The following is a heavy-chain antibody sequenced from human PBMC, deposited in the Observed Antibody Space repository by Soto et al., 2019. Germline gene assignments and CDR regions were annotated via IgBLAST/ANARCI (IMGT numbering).Heavy chain of an antibody. V-gene: IGHV4-34*01. CDR3: ARRGAVAGSANGYYYYYMDV. CDR1: GGSFSGYY. D-gene: IGHD6-19*01. Sequence: QVQLQQWGAGLLKPSETLSLTCAVYGGSFSGYYWSWIRQPPGKGLEWIGEINHSGSTNYNPSLNSRVTISVDTSKNQFSLKLSSVTAADTAVYYCARRGAVAGSANGYYYYYMDVWGKGTTVTVSS. J-gene: IGHJ6*03. CDR2: INHSGST.